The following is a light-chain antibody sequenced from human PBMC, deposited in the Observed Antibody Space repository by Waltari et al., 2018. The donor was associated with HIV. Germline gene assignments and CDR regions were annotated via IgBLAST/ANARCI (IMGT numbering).Light chain of an antibody. J-gene: IGLJ3*02. Sequence: SYELSQPPSVSVSPGQTARITCSGDALTKQYAYWYQLKPGQAPVTVIRKDTERPSGIPERFSGSSSGTTVTLTISGVQAADEADYYCQSADRGGTYWMFGGGTKLTVL. CDR3: QSADRGGTYWM. V-gene: IGLV3-25*03. CDR2: KDT. CDR1: ALTKQY.